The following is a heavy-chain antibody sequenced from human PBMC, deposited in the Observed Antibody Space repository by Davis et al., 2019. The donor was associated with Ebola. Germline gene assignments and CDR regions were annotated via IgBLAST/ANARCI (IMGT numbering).Heavy chain of an antibody. V-gene: IGHV3-74*01. CDR2: IKTDGSTT. D-gene: IGHD2-2*01. CDR3: VRDTSHQLPHWLYYFYGMDV. Sequence: HTAGSLRLSCAASGFTFSNHYMHWVRQAPGKGLEWVARIKTDGSTTRYADSVQGRFTISRDNTKNTLYLQMNNVRGDDTAVYYCVRDTSHQLPHWLYYFYGMDVWGQGTTVTVSS. CDR1: GFTFSNHY. J-gene: IGHJ6*02.